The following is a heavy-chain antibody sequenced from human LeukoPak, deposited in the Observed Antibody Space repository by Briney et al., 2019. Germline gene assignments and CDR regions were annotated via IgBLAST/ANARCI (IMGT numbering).Heavy chain of an antibody. CDR1: GGSFSGYY. CDR2: INHSGST. CDR3: ARGRLGIVVVPAAIWGLEGSLY. Sequence: PSETLSLTCAVYGGSFSGYYWSWIRQPPGKGLEWIGEINHSGSTNYNPSLKSRVTISVDTSKNQFSLKLSSVTAADTAVYYCARGRLGIVVVPAAIWGLEGSLYWGQGTLVTVSS. V-gene: IGHV4-34*01. D-gene: IGHD2-2*03. J-gene: IGHJ4*02.